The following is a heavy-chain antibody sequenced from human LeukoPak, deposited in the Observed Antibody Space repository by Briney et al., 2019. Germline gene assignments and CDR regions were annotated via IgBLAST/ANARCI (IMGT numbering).Heavy chain of an antibody. V-gene: IGHV4-39*01. J-gene: IGHJ4*02. CDR2: ISYSGNT. CDR1: GGSISSTPYY. D-gene: IGHD6-19*01. CDR3: ARPGVADTTEDC. Sequence: SETLSLTCTVSGGSISSTPYYWGWIRQPPGKGLEWIGTISYSGNTYYNPSLKSRVAISVDTSKNQFSLRLTSLTAADTAVYYCARPGVADTTEDCWGQGTLVTVSS.